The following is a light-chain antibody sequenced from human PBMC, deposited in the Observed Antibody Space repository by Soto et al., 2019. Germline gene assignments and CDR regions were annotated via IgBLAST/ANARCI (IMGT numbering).Light chain of an antibody. CDR1: QSVSSSY. CDR3: QQYDTSIWAYT. Sequence: EVVLTQSPVTLSLSPGERATLSCRASQSVSSSYLAWYQQKPGQAPRLLIYGASSRATGIPDRFSGSGSGTDFTLTISRLEPEDFAAYYCQQYDTSIWAYTFGQGTKVDIK. V-gene: IGKV3-20*01. CDR2: GAS. J-gene: IGKJ2*01.